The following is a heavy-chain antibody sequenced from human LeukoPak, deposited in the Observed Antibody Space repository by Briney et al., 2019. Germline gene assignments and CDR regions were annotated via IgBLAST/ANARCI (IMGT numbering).Heavy chain of an antibody. J-gene: IGHJ4*02. V-gene: IGHV3-21*01. Sequence: GGSLRLTCAAACFPSSGYIREVLRQAPGKGLEWVSSIISSSSYIYYADSVKCRFTISRDNAKNSLYLQMNTLRAEATAVYYCARVGEFDYWCQGTQVTVSS. D-gene: IGHD3-10*01. CDR2: IISSSSYI. CDR1: CFPSSGYI. CDR3: ARVGEFDY.